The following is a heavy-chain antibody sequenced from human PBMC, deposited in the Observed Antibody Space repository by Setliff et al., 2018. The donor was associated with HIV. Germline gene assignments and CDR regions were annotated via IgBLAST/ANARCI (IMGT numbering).Heavy chain of an antibody. CDR1: GGSISGGTYY. V-gene: IGHV4-31*02. CDR3: ARRYYYYMDV. J-gene: IGHJ6*03. Sequence: SETLSLTCTVSGGSISGGTYYWSWIRQHPGKGLQWIGYIYYSGNTYYNPSLKSRVTISVDTSKNQFSLKLGSVTAADTAVYYCARRYYYYMDVWGKGTTVTVSS. CDR2: IYYSGNT.